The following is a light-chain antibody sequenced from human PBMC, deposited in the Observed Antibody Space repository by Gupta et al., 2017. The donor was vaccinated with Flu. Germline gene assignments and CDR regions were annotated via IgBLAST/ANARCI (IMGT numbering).Light chain of an antibody. CDR1: SSYIGRYKY. Sequence: QSALTQPASVLGSPGQSIPISCTGTSSYIGRYKYDSWHQQYTSKVSKLMIYEVSNRTAGGTNRFSGSKAGNTASRSISGLQAEDEADYYCRSYTSSSTHVFGTGTKVTVL. J-gene: IGLJ1*01. CDR2: EVS. V-gene: IGLV2-14*01. CDR3: RSYTSSSTHV.